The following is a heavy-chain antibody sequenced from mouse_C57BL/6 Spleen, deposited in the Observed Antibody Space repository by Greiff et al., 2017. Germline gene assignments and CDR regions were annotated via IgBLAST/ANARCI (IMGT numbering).Heavy chain of an antibody. Sequence: VQRVESGAELARPGASVKMSCKASGYTFTSYTMHWVKQRPGQGLEWIGYINPSSGYTKYNQKFKDKATLTADKSSSTAYMQLSSLTSEDSAVYYCARSGSYYAMDYWGQGTSVTVSS. CDR2: INPSSGYT. CDR3: ARSGSYYAMDY. D-gene: IGHD3-1*01. CDR1: GYTFTSYT. J-gene: IGHJ4*01. V-gene: IGHV1-4*01.